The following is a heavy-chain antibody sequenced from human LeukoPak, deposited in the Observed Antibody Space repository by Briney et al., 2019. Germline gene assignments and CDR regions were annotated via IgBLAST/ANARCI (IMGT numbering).Heavy chain of an antibody. D-gene: IGHD5-18*01. J-gene: IGHJ6*03. V-gene: IGHV4-34*01. CDR2: LNHSGRT. Sequence: SETLSLTRALYGGSFSGYSWSWLRQPPGKGLEWIGELNHSGRTNYTPSPKCRATIPGHTSKHQFSVMLRSATAADTAEYLCARFGHSYVINDWAGTGLGAYPTKYYYHRDVGGKGTAVTVSS. CDR1: GGSFSGYS. CDR3: ARFGHSYVINDWAGTGLGAYPTKYYYHRDV.